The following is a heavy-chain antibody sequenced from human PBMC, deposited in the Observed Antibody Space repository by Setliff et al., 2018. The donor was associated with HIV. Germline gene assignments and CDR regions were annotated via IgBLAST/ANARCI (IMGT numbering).Heavy chain of an antibody. J-gene: IGHJ3*01. CDR1: DYTFTTYW. CDR3: ARRDGRSMNAFQI. Sequence: GESLKISCKALDYTFTTYWIAWVRQMPGEGLEWMGIIYPDDSDIRYNPSFQDQITISADRSIATAYLQLNNLKASDTATYYCARRDGRSMNAFQIWGPGTMVTVS. D-gene: IGHD2-21*01. CDR2: IYPDDSDI. V-gene: IGHV5-51*01.